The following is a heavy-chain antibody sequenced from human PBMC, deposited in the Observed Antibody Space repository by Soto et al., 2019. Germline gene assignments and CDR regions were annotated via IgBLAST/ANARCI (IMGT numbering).Heavy chain of an antibody. D-gene: IGHD1-20*01. CDR3: AKGRYNWNTFDS. CDR1: GFTFSSYP. J-gene: IGHJ4*02. V-gene: IGHV3-23*01. Sequence: EVQLLESGGGLVQPGGSLRLSCAASGFTFSSYPMSWVRQAPGKGLEWVSTVSGKGRGWVSANGGGGVDTYDADSVKGRFTISRDKSKNTLYLQMNSPRAEDTAVYYFAKGRYNWNTFDSWGQGTLVTVSS. CDR2: VSGKGRGWVSANGGGGVDT.